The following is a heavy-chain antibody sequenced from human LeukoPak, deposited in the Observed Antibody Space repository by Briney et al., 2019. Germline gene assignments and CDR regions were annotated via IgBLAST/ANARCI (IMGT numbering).Heavy chain of an antibody. D-gene: IGHD3-22*01. V-gene: IGHV4-34*01. Sequence: SETLSLTCAVYGDSFSGYYWSWIRQPPGKGLEWIAEINHRGTTHYNPSLKSRVTMSVDTSKNQFPLKLSSVTAADTAVYYCARADSGGDSSGYKWFDPWGQGTLVTVSS. CDR1: GDSFSGYY. CDR2: INHRGTT. CDR3: ARADSGGDSSGYKWFDP. J-gene: IGHJ5*02.